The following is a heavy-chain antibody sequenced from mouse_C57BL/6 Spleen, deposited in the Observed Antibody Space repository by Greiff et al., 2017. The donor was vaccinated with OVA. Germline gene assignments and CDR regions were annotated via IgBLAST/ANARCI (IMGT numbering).Heavy chain of an antibody. CDR3: TRTGSYYFDY. CDR2: IRNKANNHAT. V-gene: IGHV6-6*01. CDR1: GFTFSDAW. J-gene: IGHJ2*01. Sequence: EVQLQQSGGGLVQPGGSMKLSCAASGFTFSDAWMDWVRQSPEKGLEWVAEIRNKANNHATYYAESVKGRFTISRDDSKSSVYLQMNSLRAEDTGIYYCTRTGSYYFDYWGQGTTLTVSS. D-gene: IGHD4-1*01.